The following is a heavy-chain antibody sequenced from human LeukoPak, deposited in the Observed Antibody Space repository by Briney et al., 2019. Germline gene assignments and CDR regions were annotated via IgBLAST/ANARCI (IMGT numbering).Heavy chain of an antibody. CDR3: ARQGRGSSAGFDY. CDR2: IFYSGST. J-gene: IGHJ4*02. D-gene: IGHD6-13*01. V-gene: IGHV4-59*08. Sequence: SETLSLTCTVSDDSIRPYYWSWIRQPPGKGLEWIGYIFYSGSTSYNPSLKSRVTISVDTSKNQFSLKVSSVTAADTAVYYCARQGRGSSAGFDYWGQGTLVTVSS. CDR1: DDSIRPYY.